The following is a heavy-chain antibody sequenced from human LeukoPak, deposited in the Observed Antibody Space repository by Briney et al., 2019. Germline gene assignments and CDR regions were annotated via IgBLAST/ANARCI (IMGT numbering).Heavy chain of an antibody. D-gene: IGHD3-10*01. Sequence: GGSLRLSCAASGFTFSSYAMSWVRQAPGKGLEWVSAMSADGGSTYYADSVKGRFTISRDNSKNTLYLQVNSLRAEDTAVYYCAKAMVRGVYFFDYWGQGTLVTVSS. CDR3: AKAMVRGVYFFDY. CDR2: MSADGGST. J-gene: IGHJ4*02. V-gene: IGHV3-23*01. CDR1: GFTFSSYA.